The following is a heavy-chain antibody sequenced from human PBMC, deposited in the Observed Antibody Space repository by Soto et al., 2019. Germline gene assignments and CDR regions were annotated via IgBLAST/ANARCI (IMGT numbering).Heavy chain of an antibody. CDR3: ARGVDCSSTSCYTGWFDP. CDR2: ISAYNGNT. CDR1: GYTFTSYG. D-gene: IGHD2-2*02. J-gene: IGHJ5*02. Sequence: ASVKVSCKASGYTFTSYGISWVRQAPGQGLEWMGWISAYNGNTNYAQKLQGRVTMTTDTSTSTAYMELRSLRSDDTAVYYCARGVDCSSTSCYTGWFDPWGQGTLVTVSS. V-gene: IGHV1-18*01.